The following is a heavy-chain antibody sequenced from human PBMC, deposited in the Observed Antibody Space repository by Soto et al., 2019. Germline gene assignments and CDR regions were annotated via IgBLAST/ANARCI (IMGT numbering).Heavy chain of an antibody. V-gene: IGHV3-33*01. CDR1: GFTFSSYG. Sequence: GGSLRLSCAASGFTFSSYGMHWVRQAPGKGLEWVAVIWYDGSNKYYADSVKGRFTISRDNSKNTLYLQMNSLRAEDTAVYYCARDLSGSYYRGAFDIWGQGTMVTVSS. CDR3: ARDLSGSYYRGAFDI. J-gene: IGHJ3*02. D-gene: IGHD1-26*01. CDR2: IWYDGSNK.